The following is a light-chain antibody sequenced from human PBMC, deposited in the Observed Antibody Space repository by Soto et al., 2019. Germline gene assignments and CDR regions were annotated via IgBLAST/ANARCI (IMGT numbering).Light chain of an antibody. V-gene: IGLV1-40*01. CDR2: DNN. CDR3: HSYDFSLGSPV. Sequence: QPVLTQPPSVSGAPGQRVTISCTGSSSNIGAGNDVHWYQQLQGTAPKVLIYDNNNRPSGVPDPYSVSKSSTAASLAITGLQAEYEDDYYCHSYDFSLGSPVFGGGTKLTVL. CDR1: SSNIGAGND. J-gene: IGLJ2*01.